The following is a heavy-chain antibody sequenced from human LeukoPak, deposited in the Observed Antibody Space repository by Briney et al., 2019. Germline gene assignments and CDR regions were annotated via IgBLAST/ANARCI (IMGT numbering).Heavy chain of an antibody. CDR3: ARDGRDSSGYEPFDY. V-gene: IGHV3-33*01. D-gene: IGHD3-22*01. Sequence: GGSLRLSCAASGFTFSSYGMHWVRQAPGKGLEWVAVIWYDGSNKYYADSVKGRFTISRDNSKNTLHLQMNSLRAEDTAVYYCARDGRDSSGYEPFDYWGQGTLVTVSS. J-gene: IGHJ4*02. CDR1: GFTFSSYG. CDR2: IWYDGSNK.